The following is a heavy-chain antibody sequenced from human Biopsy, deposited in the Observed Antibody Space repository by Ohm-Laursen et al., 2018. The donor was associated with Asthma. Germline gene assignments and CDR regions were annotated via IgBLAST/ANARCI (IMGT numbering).Heavy chain of an antibody. CDR3: AGFCSGGNCPDH. J-gene: IGHJ4*02. CDR2: IRYSGST. D-gene: IGHD2-15*01. CDR1: GVSIRSYY. Sequence: TLSLTCTVSGVSIRSYYWTWIRQPPGKGLEWIGNIRYSGSTYSNPSLKSRVTISVDTSKKQISLRLSSVIAADTAVYYCAGFCSGGNCPDHWGQGTLVTVSS. V-gene: IGHV4-59*01.